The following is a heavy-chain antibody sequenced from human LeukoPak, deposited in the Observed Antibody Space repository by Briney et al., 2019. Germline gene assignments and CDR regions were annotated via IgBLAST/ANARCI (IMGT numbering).Heavy chain of an antibody. CDR3: ASQGPGVGYCSGGSCYRYWYFDL. CDR2: IYPGDSDT. D-gene: IGHD2-15*01. Sequence: GESLKISCKGSGYSFTSYWIGWVRQMPGKGLEWMGIIYPGDSDTRYSPSFQGQVTISADKSISTAYLQWSSLKASDTAMYYCASQGPGVGYCSGGSCYRYWYFDLWGRGTLVTVSS. CDR1: GYSFTSYW. J-gene: IGHJ2*01. V-gene: IGHV5-51*01.